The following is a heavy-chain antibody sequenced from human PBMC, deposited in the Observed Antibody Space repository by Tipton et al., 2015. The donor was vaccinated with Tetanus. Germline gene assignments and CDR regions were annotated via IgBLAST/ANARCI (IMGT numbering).Heavy chain of an antibody. D-gene: IGHD1-26*01. CDR2: IYTVGNVGSP. V-gene: IGHV4-59*12. CDR3: ARDFRERSGTYYSYYYTMDV. CDR1: GDSIKNYY. J-gene: IGHJ6*02. Sequence: TLSLTCSVSGDSIKNYYWNWIRQTPGKGMEWIGYIYTVGNVGSPTYTPPLQSRVTVSVDTSKNQFSLELTPVTAADTAVYYCARDFRERSGTYYSYYYTMDVWGQGTTVTVSS.